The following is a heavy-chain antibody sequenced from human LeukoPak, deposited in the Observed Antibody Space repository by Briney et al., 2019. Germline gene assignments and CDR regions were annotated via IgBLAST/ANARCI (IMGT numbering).Heavy chain of an antibody. J-gene: IGHJ4*02. CDR2: MSGSGGST. Sequence: GGSLRLSCAASGFTFSNYGMSWVRQAPGKGLEWVSGMSGSGGSTYYADSVKGRFTISRDNSKNTLYLQMNSLRTEDTAVYYCAKCPYAVNWNLFDYWDQGTLVTVSS. V-gene: IGHV3-23*01. CDR3: AKCPYAVNWNLFDY. D-gene: IGHD1-20*01. CDR1: GFTFSNYG.